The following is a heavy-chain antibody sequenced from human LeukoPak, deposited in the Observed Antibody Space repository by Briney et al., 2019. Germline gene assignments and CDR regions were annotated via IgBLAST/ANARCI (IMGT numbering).Heavy chain of an antibody. D-gene: IGHD3-10*01. Sequence: PGGSLRLSCAASGFTFSSYSMNWVRQAPGKGLEWVSYISSSSSTIYYADSVKGRFTISRDNAKNSLYLQMNSLRAEDTAVYYCARDRGGSGSYYGYWGQGTLVTVSS. CDR1: GFTFSSYS. J-gene: IGHJ4*02. CDR2: ISSSSSTI. V-gene: IGHV3-48*01. CDR3: ARDRGGSGSYYGY.